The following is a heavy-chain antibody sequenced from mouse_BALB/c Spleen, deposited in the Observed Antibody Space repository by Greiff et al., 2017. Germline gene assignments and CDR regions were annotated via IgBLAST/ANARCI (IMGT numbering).Heavy chain of an antibody. D-gene: IGHD2-4*01. CDR1: GFTFSSYA. CDR2: ISSGGSYT. Sequence: EVKLMESGGGLVKPGGSLKLSCAASGFTFSSYAMSWVRQSPEKRLEWVAEISSGGSYTYYPDTVTGRFTISRDNAKNTLYLEMSSLRSEDTAMYYCARDRYDYDEGSWFADWGQGTLVTVSA. V-gene: IGHV5-9-4*01. CDR3: ARDRYDYDEGSWFAD. J-gene: IGHJ3*01.